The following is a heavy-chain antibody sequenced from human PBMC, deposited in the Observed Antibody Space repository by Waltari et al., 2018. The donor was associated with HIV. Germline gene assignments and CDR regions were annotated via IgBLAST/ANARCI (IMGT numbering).Heavy chain of an antibody. CDR3: VGRGLGRDYYYYGLDV. D-gene: IGHD7-27*01. CDR2: AEADDPET. Sequence: EVQLVQSGSEVKKPGESVKISCQASGYKFSDYWIGWVRPKPGKGLEWVLIAEADDPETKYSPSAQGQVTLPVDRSINTAYLHWNSLRSTDTAIFCCVGRGLGRDYYYYGLDVWGQGTTVIVSS. CDR1: GYKFSDYW. V-gene: IGHV5-51*03. J-gene: IGHJ6*02.